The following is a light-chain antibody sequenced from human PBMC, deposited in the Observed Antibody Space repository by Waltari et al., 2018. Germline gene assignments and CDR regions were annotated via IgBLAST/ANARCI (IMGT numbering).Light chain of an antibody. J-gene: IGKJ5*01. V-gene: IGKV1-9*01. CDR2: AAS. CDR1: QGISSF. Sequence: IQLTQSPSSLSASVGDRVTITCRASQGISSFLVWYQQKPGKAPKVLIYAASTLQSGVPSRFSGSGSGTDFTLTISSLQPEDFATYYCQQLNSYPITFGQGTRLEIK. CDR3: QQLNSYPIT.